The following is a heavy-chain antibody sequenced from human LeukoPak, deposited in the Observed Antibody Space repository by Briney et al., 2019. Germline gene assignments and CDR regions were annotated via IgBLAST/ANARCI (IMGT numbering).Heavy chain of an antibody. V-gene: IGHV4-30-2*01. CDR1: GGSISSGGYH. D-gene: IGHD3-22*01. Sequence: SQTLSLTCTVSGGSISSGGYHWGWIRQPPGKGLEWIGYIYHGGSTYYNPSLKSRVTISVDRSRNQFSLKLSSVTAADTAVYYCARGLKKITMIPGGELSDIWGQGTMVTVSS. CDR3: ARGLKKITMIPGGELSDI. J-gene: IGHJ3*02. CDR2: IYHGGST.